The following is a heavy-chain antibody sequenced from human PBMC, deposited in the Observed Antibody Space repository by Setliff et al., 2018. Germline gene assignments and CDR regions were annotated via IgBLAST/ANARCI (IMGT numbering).Heavy chain of an antibody. CDR2: IIPVLGMT. D-gene: IGHD4-17*01. V-gene: IGHV1-69*10. CDR3: ARGPSPTVTPSRLIYFYHMDV. J-gene: IGHJ6*03. CDR1: GDPFNAYG. Sequence: SVKVSCKASGDPFNAYGVSWVRQAPGQGLEWMGAIIPVLGMTDYAQRFQGRLTITADQSTTTVYMELSSLRFDDTALYYCARGPSPTVTPSRLIYFYHMDVWGTGTTVTVSS.